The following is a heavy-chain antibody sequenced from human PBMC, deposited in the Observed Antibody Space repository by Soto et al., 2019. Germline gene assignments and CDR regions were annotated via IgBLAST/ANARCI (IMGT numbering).Heavy chain of an antibody. V-gene: IGHV3-7*01. CDR2: IKQDGSEK. CDR1: GFTFSSYW. D-gene: IGHD2-2*01. CDR3: ARGGPAAAMDYFDY. J-gene: IGHJ4*02. Sequence: PGGSLRLSCAASGFTFSSYWMSWVRQAPGKGLEWVANIKQDGSEKYYVDSVKGRFTISRDNAKNSLYLQMNSLRAEDTAVYYCARGGPAAAMDYFDYWGQGTLVTVSS.